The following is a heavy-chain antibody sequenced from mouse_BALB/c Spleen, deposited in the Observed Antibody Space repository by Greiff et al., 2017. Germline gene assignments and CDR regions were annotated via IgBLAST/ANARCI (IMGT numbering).Heavy chain of an antibody. CDR1: GYTFTSYN. D-gene: IGHD2-14*01. J-gene: IGHJ4*01. CDR3: AREGAAYYRYVSAMDY. Sequence: QVQLQQPGAELVKPGASVKMSCKASGYTFTSYNMHWVKQTPGQGLEWIGAIYPGNGDTSYNQKFKGKATLTADKSSSTAYMQLSSLTSEDSAVYYCAREGAAYYRYVSAMDYWGQGTSVTVSS. V-gene: IGHV1-12*01. CDR2: IYPGNGDT.